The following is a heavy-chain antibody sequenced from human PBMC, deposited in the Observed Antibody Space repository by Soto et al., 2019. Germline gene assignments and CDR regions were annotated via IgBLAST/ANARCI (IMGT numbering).Heavy chain of an antibody. Sequence: QITLKESGPPLVKPTQTLTLTCTFSGFSLSTSGVGVGWFRQPPGKALEWLTLIYWDDDKRYSPSLKSRLTITKDTSKNQVVLTMTNVDPVDTATYYCAHRLGPHAAFDPWGQGTLVTVSS. D-gene: IGHD3-16*01. CDR3: AHRLGPHAAFDP. CDR2: IYWDDDK. CDR1: GFSLSTSGVG. V-gene: IGHV2-5*02. J-gene: IGHJ5*02.